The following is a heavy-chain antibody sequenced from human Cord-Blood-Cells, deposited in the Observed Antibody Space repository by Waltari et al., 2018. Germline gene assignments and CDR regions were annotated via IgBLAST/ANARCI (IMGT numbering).Heavy chain of an antibody. D-gene: IGHD3-10*01. Sequence: QVHRVQSGAEVKKPGAPVKVPGKVPGKTLTELSRHGLQQAPGKGLGWMGGFDPEDGETSYAQNFQGRGTMTEDTSTDTANMELSSLRSEDTAVYYCATGTMGSGVRGVNWFDPWGQGTLVTVSS. V-gene: IGHV1-24*01. CDR2: FDPEDGET. CDR3: ATGTMGSGVRGVNWFDP. CDR1: GKTLTELS. J-gene: IGHJ5*02.